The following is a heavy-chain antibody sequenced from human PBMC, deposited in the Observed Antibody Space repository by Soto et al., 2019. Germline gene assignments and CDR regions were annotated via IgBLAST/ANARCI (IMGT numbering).Heavy chain of an antibody. Sequence: QVQLQQWGAGLLKPSETLSLTCAVYGGSFSGYYWSWIRQPPGKGLEWIGEINHSGSTNYNPSLKSRVTISVDTSKNQVSLKLSSVTAADTAVYYCASGPFYGSGSRGVYWGQGTLVTVSS. J-gene: IGHJ4*02. CDR3: ASGPFYGSGSRGVY. V-gene: IGHV4-34*01. CDR1: GGSFSGYY. CDR2: INHSGST. D-gene: IGHD3-10*01.